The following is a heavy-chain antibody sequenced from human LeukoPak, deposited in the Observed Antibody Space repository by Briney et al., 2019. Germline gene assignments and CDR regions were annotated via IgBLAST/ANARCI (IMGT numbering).Heavy chain of an antibody. CDR3: ARDGYYGSGSY. CDR1: GFTFSNFY. V-gene: IGHV3-53*01. Sequence: PGGSLRLSCAASGFTFSNFYISWVRQAPGKGLEWVSVIYSGGSTYYADSVKGRFTISRDNSRNTLYLHMNSLRVEDTAMYHCARDGYYGSGSYWGQGTLVTVSS. J-gene: IGHJ4*02. D-gene: IGHD3-10*01. CDR2: IYSGGST.